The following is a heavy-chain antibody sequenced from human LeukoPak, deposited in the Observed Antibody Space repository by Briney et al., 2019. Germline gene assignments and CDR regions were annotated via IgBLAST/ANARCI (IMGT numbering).Heavy chain of an antibody. CDR1: GITLSNYG. V-gene: IGHV3-23*01. J-gene: IGHJ4*02. CDR3: ARDLFDY. Sequence: GGSLRLSCAVSGITLSNYGMSWVRQAPGKGLEWVAGISDSGGRTNYADSVKGRFTISRDNPKNTLYLQMNSLRVEDTAVYYCARDLFDYWGRGTLVTVSS. CDR2: ISDSGGRT.